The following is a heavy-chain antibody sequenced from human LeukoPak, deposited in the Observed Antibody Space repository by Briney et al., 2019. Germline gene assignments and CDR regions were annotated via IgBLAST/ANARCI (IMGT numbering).Heavy chain of an antibody. J-gene: IGHJ4*02. V-gene: IGHV7-4-1*02. CDR1: GYTFTSYA. D-gene: IGHD3-3*01. Sequence: GASVKVSCKASGYTFTSYAMNWVRQAPGQGLEWMGWINTYTGKPTYAQGFTGRLVFSFDTSFNTAYLQISSLKAEDTAVYYCARAHDFWSGYSGFDYWGQGTLVTVSS. CDR2: INTYTGKP. CDR3: ARAHDFWSGYSGFDY.